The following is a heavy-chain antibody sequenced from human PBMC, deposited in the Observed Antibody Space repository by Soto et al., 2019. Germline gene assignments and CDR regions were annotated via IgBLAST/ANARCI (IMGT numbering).Heavy chain of an antibody. J-gene: IGHJ6*02. Sequence: GESLKLSCAASGFTFSNSFMHWLRQAPGKGLEWVAVISYDGTNKYYADSVRGRFTISRDNSKNTLFLQMNSLRPEDTAVYYCAKDQYQLIRRCYGLDVWGQGTTVNVSS. CDR1: GFTFSNSF. CDR2: ISYDGTNK. D-gene: IGHD2-2*01. CDR3: AKDQYQLIRRCYGLDV. V-gene: IGHV3-30*18.